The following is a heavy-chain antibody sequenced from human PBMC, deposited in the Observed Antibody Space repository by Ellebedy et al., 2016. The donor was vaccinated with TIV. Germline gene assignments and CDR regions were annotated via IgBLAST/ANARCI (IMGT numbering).Heavy chain of an antibody. CDR3: AKEVFGDHPGYYNYGMDV. V-gene: IGHV3-30*18. D-gene: IGHD4-17*01. Sequence: GESLKISCGASGFTFSSYGMHWVRQAPDKGLEWVAVISYGGSNKYYSDSVKGRFTISRDNSKNTLYLQMNSLRAEDTAVYYCAKEVFGDHPGYYNYGMDVWGQGTTVIVSS. CDR2: ISYGGSNK. CDR1: GFTFSSYG. J-gene: IGHJ6*02.